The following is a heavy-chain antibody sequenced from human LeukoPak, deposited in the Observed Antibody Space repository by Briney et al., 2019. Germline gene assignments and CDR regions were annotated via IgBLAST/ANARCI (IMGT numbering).Heavy chain of an antibody. J-gene: IGHJ5*01. V-gene: IGHV4-34*01. CDR3: ARQPKSCTPGVFITGKACWFDS. Sequence: ASETLSLTCAVYGGSFSGYYWAWIRQTPGKGLEWLGSIYYSGITYYNPSLKSPVTISVDTSNNQFSLKLSSVNAADTALYYCARQPKSCTPGVFITGKACWFDSWGQGTLVTVSS. D-gene: IGHD3-10*01. CDR1: GGSFSGYY. CDR2: IYYSGIT.